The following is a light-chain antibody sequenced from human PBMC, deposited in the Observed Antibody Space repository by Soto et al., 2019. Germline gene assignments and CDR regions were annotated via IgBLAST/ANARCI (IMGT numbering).Light chain of an antibody. V-gene: IGLV2-14*03. J-gene: IGLJ1*01. CDR3: SSITRSNTYV. CDR1: TSDVGGYNY. CDR2: DVT. Sequence: QSALTQPASVSGSPGQSIAISCTGTTSDVGGYNYVSWYQQHPGKAPKLMIYDVTNRPSGVSDRFSGSKSGNTASLTISGLQAEDEGDYYCSSITRSNTYVFGTGTKLTVL.